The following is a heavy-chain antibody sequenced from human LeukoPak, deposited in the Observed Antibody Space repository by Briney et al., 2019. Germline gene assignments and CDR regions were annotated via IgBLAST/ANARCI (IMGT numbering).Heavy chain of an antibody. CDR1: GGSFSGYY. CDR3: AFRRDGYKGGNWFDP. Sequence: SETLSLTCAVYGGSFSGYYWSWIRQPPGKGLEWIGEINHSGSTNYNPSLKSRVTISVDTSKNQLSLKLSSVTAADTAVYYCAFRRDGYKGGNWFDPWSQGTLVTVSS. J-gene: IGHJ5*02. D-gene: IGHD5-24*01. V-gene: IGHV4-34*01. CDR2: INHSGST.